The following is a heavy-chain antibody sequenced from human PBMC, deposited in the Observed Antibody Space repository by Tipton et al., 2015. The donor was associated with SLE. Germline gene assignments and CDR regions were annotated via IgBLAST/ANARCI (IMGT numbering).Heavy chain of an antibody. J-gene: IGHJ4*02. V-gene: IGHV1-46*01. D-gene: IGHD3-16*01. Sequence: QVQLVQSGAEVKKPGASVKVSCQAFGYTFVSYGITWVRQAPGQGLEWIGIIITSEGRTNYAQKFWGRVSMTRDMSTSTVYMELDSPTSDDTAVYYCVRELVGGHFDYWGQGTLVTVSS. CDR1: GYTFVSYG. CDR3: VRELVGGHFDY. CDR2: IITSEGRT.